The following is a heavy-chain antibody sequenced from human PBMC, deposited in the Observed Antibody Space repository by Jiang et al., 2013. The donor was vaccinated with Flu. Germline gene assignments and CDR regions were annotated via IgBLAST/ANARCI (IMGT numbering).Heavy chain of an antibody. J-gene: IGHJ4*02. CDR2: IYHTGSS. Sequence: TCIVSGDSISSGYYYWSWIRQPPGKALEWIGGIYHTGSSYSRPSLKSRVTIFVDTSKNQFSLKVTSVTAADTAVYYCARAQKYSGFELPYFDYWGQGRLVTVSS. D-gene: IGHD1-26*01. V-gene: IGHV4-39*07. CDR1: GDSISSGYYY. CDR3: ARAQKYSGFELPYFDY.